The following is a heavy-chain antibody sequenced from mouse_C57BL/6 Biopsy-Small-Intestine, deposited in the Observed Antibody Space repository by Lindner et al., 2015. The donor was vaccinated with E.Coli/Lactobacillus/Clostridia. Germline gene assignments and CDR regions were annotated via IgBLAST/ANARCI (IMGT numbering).Heavy chain of an antibody. V-gene: IGHV1-80*01. J-gene: IGHJ1*03. CDR3: ARGYGSSYGFFDV. CDR2: IYPGDGTT. Sequence: VQLQESGAELVKPGASVKISCKASGYAFSGYWMNWVKQRPGKGLEWIGQIYPGDGTTDYNGKFMDKATLTADKSSRTAYMQLSSLTSEDSAVYFCARGYGSSYGFFDVWGTGTTVTVSS. CDR1: GYAFSGYW. D-gene: IGHD1-1*01.